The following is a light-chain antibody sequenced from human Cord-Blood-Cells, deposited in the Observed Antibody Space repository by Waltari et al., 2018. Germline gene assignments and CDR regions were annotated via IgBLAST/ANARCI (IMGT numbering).Light chain of an antibody. CDR3: QSYDSSLSGSV. Sequence: QSVLTQPPSVSGAPGQRVTIPCTGSSSNIRAGYDVYWYQQLPGTAPKLLIYGNSNRPSGVPDRFSGSKSGTSASLAITGLQAEDEADYYCQSYDSSLSGSVFGGGTKLTVL. CDR1: SSNIRAGYD. J-gene: IGLJ2*01. CDR2: GNS. V-gene: IGLV1-40*01.